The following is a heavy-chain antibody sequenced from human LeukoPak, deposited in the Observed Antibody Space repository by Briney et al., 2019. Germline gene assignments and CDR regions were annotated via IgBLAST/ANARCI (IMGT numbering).Heavy chain of an antibody. Sequence: GSSVKVSCKASGGTFSSYAISWVRQAPGQGLEWMGGIIPIFGTANYAQKFQGRVTITADESTSTAYMELSSLRYDDTAVYYCARGYCTNGVCYPTYYYYYYMDVWGKGTTVTVSS. D-gene: IGHD2-8*01. V-gene: IGHV1-69*01. CDR1: GGTFSSYA. CDR2: IIPIFGTA. J-gene: IGHJ6*03. CDR3: ARGYCTNGVCYPTYYYYYYMDV.